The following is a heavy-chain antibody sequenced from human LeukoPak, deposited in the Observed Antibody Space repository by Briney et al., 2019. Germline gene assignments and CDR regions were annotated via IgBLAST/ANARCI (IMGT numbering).Heavy chain of an antibody. CDR1: GFTVSSNY. CDR2: IYSGGST. V-gene: IGHV3-66*01. J-gene: IGHJ4*02. Sequence: GGSLRLSCAASGFTVSSNYMSWVRQAPGKGLEWVSVIYSGGSTYYADSVKGRFTISRDNSKNTLYPQMNSLRAEDTAVYYCAKASGRVAAAGTFYWGQGTLVTVSS. CDR3: AKASGRVAAAGTFY. D-gene: IGHD6-13*01.